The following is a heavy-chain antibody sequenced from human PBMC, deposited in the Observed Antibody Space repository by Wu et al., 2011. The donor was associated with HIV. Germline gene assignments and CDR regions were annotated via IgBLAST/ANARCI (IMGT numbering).Heavy chain of an antibody. V-gene: IGHV1-18*01. Sequence: QVQLVQSGAEVKKPGASVKVSCKASGYTSTSYGINWVRQAPAQGLEWMGWIIPYNGDTNYAHNLQGRVTMTTDTSTGTVYMELRSLRSDDTAVYYCAGETGFSHFDFWGRGTRVDRLL. D-gene: IGHD7-27*01. CDR3: AGETGFSHFDF. CDR1: GYTSTSYG. J-gene: IGHJ4*01. CDR2: IIPYNGDT.